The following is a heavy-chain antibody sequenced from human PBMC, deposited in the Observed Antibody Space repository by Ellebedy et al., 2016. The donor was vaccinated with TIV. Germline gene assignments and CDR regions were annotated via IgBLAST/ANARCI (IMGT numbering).Heavy chain of an antibody. Sequence: PGGSLRLSCAASGFTFTAYSMNWVRQGPGKGLEWVSYISSSSSTIYYADSVKGRFTISRDNAKKSLYLQMNSLRDEDTAVYYCARDLGSYGSKWGQGTLVTVSS. J-gene: IGHJ4*02. CDR2: ISSSSSTI. CDR1: GFTFTAYS. D-gene: IGHD5-18*01. V-gene: IGHV3-48*02. CDR3: ARDLGSYGSK.